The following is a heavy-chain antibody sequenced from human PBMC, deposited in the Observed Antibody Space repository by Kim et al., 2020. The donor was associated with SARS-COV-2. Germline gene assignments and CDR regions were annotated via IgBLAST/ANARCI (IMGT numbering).Heavy chain of an antibody. CDR2: IIPIFYTP. D-gene: IGHD1-26*01. CDR1: GGTFSTYA. J-gene: IGHJ4*02. CDR3: ARGGTGYSGSYYGDY. V-gene: IGHV1-69*13. Sequence: SVKVSCKTSGGTFSTYAINWVRQAPGQGLEWMGGIIPIFYTPDYAQKFQGRVTINADESPSTAYMELSSLRSEDTAVYYCARGGTGYSGSYYGDYWGQG.